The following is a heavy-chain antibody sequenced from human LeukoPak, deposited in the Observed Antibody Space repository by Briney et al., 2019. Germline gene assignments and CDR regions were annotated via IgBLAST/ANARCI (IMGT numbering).Heavy chain of an antibody. Sequence: SETLSLTCTVSGGSISSSSYYWGWIRQPPGKGLEWIGSIYYSGSTYYNPSLKSRVTISVDTSKNQFSLKLSSVTAADTAVYYCARQGNSGYYPFDYWGQGTLVTVPS. J-gene: IGHJ4*02. D-gene: IGHD3-22*01. CDR3: ARQGNSGYYPFDY. CDR1: GGSISSSSYY. CDR2: IYYSGST. V-gene: IGHV4-39*01.